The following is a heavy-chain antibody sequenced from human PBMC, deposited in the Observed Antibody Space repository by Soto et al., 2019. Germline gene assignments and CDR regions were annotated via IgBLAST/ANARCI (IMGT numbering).Heavy chain of an antibody. CDR3: ARDLSGWLAVDY. V-gene: IGHV3-48*02. Sequence: EVQLVESGGGLVQPGGSLRLSCAASGFTFSSYSMNWVRQAPGKGLEWVSYMSSRSGTRYYADSVKGRFTISRDNAKNSLYLQMNSLRDEDTAVYYCARDLSGWLAVDYCGQGTLVTVSS. CDR1: GFTFSSYS. D-gene: IGHD6-19*01. CDR2: MSSRSGTR. J-gene: IGHJ4*02.